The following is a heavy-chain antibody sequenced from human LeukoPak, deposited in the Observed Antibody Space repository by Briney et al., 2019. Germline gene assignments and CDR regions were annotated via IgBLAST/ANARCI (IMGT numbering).Heavy chain of an antibody. CDR3: ARGASRSFDY. V-gene: IGHV1-2*02. CDR2: INPNSGGT. CDR1: GYTLTELS. Sequence: GASVKVSCKVSGYTLTELSMHWVRQAPGQGLEWMGWINPNSGGTNYAQKFQGRVTMTRDTSISTAYMELSRLRSDDTAVYYCARGASRSFDYWGQGTLVTVSS. J-gene: IGHJ4*02.